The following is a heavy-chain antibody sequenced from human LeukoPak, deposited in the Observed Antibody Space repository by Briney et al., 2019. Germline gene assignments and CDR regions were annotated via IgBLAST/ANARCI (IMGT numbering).Heavy chain of an antibody. V-gene: IGHV3-21*01. J-gene: IGHJ4*02. CDR2: ISSSSSYI. D-gene: IGHD3-16*01. CDR1: RLTFTSYS. Sequence: GRLMSLSCAASRLTFTSYSMKCVRQAPGLRLEWASSISSSSSYIYYADSVKGRFTISRDNAKNSLYLQMNSLRAEDTAVYYCARDLISPGGPFDYWGQGTLVTVSS. CDR3: ARDLISPGGPFDY.